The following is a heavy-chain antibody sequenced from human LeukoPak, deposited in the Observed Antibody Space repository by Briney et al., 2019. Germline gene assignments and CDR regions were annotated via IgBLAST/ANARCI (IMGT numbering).Heavy chain of an antibody. V-gene: IGHV3-48*01. Sequence: GGSLRLSCAASGFIFSSYSMNWVRQALGKGLEWVSYISSSSGTIYYADSVKGRFTISRDNSKNTLYLQMNSLRAEDTAVYYCAKDPNLPPNYYDSSGYSHYFDYWGQGTLVTVSS. D-gene: IGHD3-22*01. J-gene: IGHJ4*02. CDR2: ISSSSGTI. CDR1: GFIFSSYS. CDR3: AKDPNLPPNYYDSSGYSHYFDY.